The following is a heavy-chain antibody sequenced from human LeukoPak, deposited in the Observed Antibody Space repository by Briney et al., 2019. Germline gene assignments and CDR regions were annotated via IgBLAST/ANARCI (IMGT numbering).Heavy chain of an antibody. Sequence: GGSLRLSCAASGFTFSSYEMNWVRQAPGKGLEWVSYISSSGSTIYYADSVKGRFTISRDNAKNSLYLQMNSLRAEDSAVYYCARPTTVTTGYFDYWGQGTLVTVSS. J-gene: IGHJ4*02. D-gene: IGHD4-17*01. CDR2: ISSSGSTI. V-gene: IGHV3-48*03. CDR1: GFTFSSYE. CDR3: ARPTTVTTGYFDY.